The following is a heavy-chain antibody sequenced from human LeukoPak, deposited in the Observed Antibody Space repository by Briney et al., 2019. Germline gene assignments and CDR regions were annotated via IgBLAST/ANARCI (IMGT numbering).Heavy chain of an antibody. CDR2: ISYDGSHA. CDR3: AKSNSGWYVPPSD. D-gene: IGHD6-19*01. Sequence: GGSLRLSCAVSGFAFSDYGMHWVRQAPGKELEWVAVISYDGSHAYYADSVKGRFTISRGNSKNTLYLQMNSLRAEDTAVYYCAKSNSGWYVPPSDWGQGTLVTVSS. J-gene: IGHJ4*02. CDR1: GFAFSDYG. V-gene: IGHV3-30*18.